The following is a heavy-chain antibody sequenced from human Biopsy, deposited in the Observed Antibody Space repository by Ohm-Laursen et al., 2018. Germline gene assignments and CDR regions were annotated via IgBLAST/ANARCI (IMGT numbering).Heavy chain of an antibody. D-gene: IGHD6-6*01. CDR2: IAERSTYI. Sequence: SLRLFCSASGFTFSSYAMEWVRQAPGKGLEWVSSIAERSTYISYADSVKGRFTISRDNAQNSLYPQMNNLRVEDTAVYYCARERGRKSIAATDYWGQGVLVTVSS. CDR3: ARERGRKSIAATDY. CDR1: GFTFSSYA. J-gene: IGHJ4*02. V-gene: IGHV3-21*06.